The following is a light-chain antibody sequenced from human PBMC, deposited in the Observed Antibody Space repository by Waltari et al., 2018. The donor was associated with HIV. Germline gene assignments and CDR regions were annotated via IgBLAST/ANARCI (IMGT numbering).Light chain of an antibody. J-gene: IGKJ4*01. CDR2: DAS. CDR1: QSVTSL. CDR3: QQRSSWPLT. V-gene: IGKV3-11*01. Sequence: PATLSLSPGERATLSCRASQSVTSLLAWYQQKPGQVPRLLIYDASYRATGIPARFSGSGSGTDFTLSISSLEPDDFAVYYCQQRSSWPLTFGGGTKVEIK.